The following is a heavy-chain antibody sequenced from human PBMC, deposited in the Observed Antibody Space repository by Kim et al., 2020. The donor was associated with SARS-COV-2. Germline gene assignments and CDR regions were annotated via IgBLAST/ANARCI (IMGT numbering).Heavy chain of an antibody. Sequence: GAVKGRFTISGDNSKNTMYLQMNSLRPEDTAVYYCAKGEAKWELLGAFDIWGQGTMVTVSS. D-gene: IGHD1-26*01. CDR3: AKGEAKWELLGAFDI. V-gene: IGHV3-30*02. J-gene: IGHJ3*02.